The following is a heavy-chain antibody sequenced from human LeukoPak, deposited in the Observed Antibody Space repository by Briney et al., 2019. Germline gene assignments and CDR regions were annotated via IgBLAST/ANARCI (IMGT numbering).Heavy chain of an antibody. V-gene: IGHV3-48*04. J-gene: IGHJ4*02. CDR3: AREHIRSGSYELDY. D-gene: IGHD3-10*01. CDR1: GFTFSSYW. Sequence: PGGSLRLSCAASGFTFSSYWMSWVRQAPGKGLEWISYTSNSGRTVYYGDSVKGRFTVSRDNTRNSVYLLMNSLRVEDTAVYYCAREHIRSGSYELDYWGQGTLVTVSS. CDR2: TSNSGRTV.